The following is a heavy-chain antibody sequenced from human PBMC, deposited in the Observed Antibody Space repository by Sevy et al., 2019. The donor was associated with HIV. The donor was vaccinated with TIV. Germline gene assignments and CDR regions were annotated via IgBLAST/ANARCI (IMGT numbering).Heavy chain of an antibody. Sequence: GSLRLSCAASGFTFSNHAMHWVRQAPGKGLEWVAFIRYDGSNEYYADSVKGRFTISRDNSKKTLYLQMNCLRPEDTAVYYCAKDRKVLLVVYAIPFDVFDIWGQGTMVTVSS. CDR1: GFTFSNHA. CDR3: AKDRKVLLVVYAIPFDVFDI. J-gene: IGHJ3*02. CDR2: IRYDGSNE. V-gene: IGHV3-30*02. D-gene: IGHD2-8*02.